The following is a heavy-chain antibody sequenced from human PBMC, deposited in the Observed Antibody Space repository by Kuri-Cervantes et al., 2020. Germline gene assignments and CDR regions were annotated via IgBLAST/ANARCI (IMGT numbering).Heavy chain of an antibody. Sequence: GGSLRLSCAASGFTFSTYAMSWVRQAPGKGLEWVSAVSDRGGSTYYADSVKGRFTTSRDDSKNTLYLQMNSLTDEDTAVYYCAKFTSRSSSNRRGWPLDYWGQGTLVTVSS. CDR3: AKFTSRSSSNRRGWPLDY. CDR2: VSDRGGST. V-gene: IGHV3-23*01. J-gene: IGHJ4*02. CDR1: GFTFSTYA. D-gene: IGHD1-14*01.